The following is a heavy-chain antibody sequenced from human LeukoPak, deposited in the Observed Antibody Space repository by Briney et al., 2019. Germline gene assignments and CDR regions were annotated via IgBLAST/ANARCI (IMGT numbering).Heavy chain of an antibody. CDR2: ISSSSSYI. V-gene: IGHV3-21*01. J-gene: IGHJ4*02. CDR1: GFTFSSYS. D-gene: IGHD3-10*01. Sequence: GGSLRLSCAVSGFTFSSYSMNWVRQAPGKGLEWVSSISSSSSYIYYADSVKGRFTISRDNAKNSLYLQMNSLRAEDTAVYYCARDRDYYGSGSYFGYWGQGTLVTVSS. CDR3: ARDRDYYGSGSYFGY.